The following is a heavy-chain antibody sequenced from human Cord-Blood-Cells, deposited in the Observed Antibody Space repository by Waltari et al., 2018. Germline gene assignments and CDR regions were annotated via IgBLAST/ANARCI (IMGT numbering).Heavy chain of an antibody. D-gene: IGHD6-6*01. CDR3: AGGLSRPEYSSSSWFDP. J-gene: IGHJ5*02. CDR2: INHSGST. V-gene: IGHV4-34*01. CDR1: GGSFSGYY. Sequence: QVQLQQWGAGLLKPSETLSLTCAVYGGSFSGYYWSWIRQPPGKGLEWIGEINHSGSTNYNPALRSRVTISVDTSKNQFSLKLSSVTAADTAVYYCAGGLSRPEYSSSSWFDPWGQGTLVTVSS.